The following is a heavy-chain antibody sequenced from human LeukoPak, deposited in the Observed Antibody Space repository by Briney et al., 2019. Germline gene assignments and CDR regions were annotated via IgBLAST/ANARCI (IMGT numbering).Heavy chain of an antibody. D-gene: IGHD6-19*01. CDR1: GYTFTSSG. CDR3: ARDEQWLVPISRPFYGMDV. Sequence: ASVKVSCKASGYTFTSSGISWVRQAPGQGLEWMGWISTYNGNTNYAQKLQGRVTMTTDTPTSTAYMELRSLRSDDTAVYYCARDEQWLVPISRPFYGMDVWGQGTTVTVSS. V-gene: IGHV1-18*01. J-gene: IGHJ6*02. CDR2: ISTYNGNT.